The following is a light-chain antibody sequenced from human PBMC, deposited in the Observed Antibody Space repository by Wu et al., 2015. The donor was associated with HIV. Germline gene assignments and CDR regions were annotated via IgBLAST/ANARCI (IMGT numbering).Light chain of an antibody. CDR2: SAS. CDR1: QSISSSY. J-gene: IGKJ2*03. CDR3: QQYGSSPLYS. Sequence: EIVLTQSPGTLSLSPGERATLSCRASQSISSSYLAWYQQKPGQAPRLLIYSASSWATGIPDRFSGSGSGTDFTLTISRLEPEDFAVYYCQQYGSSPLYSFGQGTKLEIK. V-gene: IGKV3-20*01.